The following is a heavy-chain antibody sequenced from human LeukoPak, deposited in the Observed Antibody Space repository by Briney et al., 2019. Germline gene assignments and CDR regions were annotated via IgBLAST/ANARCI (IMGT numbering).Heavy chain of an antibody. Sequence: GASVKVSCKASGYTFTGYYMHWVRQAPGQGLEWMGWINPNSGGTNYAQKFQGRVTMTRDTSISTAYMELSRLRSDDTAVYYCARERGWELQAFDYWGQGTLVTVSS. V-gene: IGHV1-2*02. CDR1: GYTFTGYY. CDR2: INPNSGGT. D-gene: IGHD1-26*01. J-gene: IGHJ4*02. CDR3: ARERGWELQAFDY.